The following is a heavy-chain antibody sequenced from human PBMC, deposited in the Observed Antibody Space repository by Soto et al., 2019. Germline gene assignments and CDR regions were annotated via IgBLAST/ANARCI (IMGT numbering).Heavy chain of an antibody. V-gene: IGHV1-69*01. D-gene: IGHD1-26*01. Sequence: QVQLVQSGAEVKKPGSSVKVSCKASGGTFSTYAITWVRQAPGQGLEWMGGIIPMFGTANYAQKFRGRVTVTEDGATITAHMELSSMRSEDTSVYYCARGWETVGTTTPFAYWGQVTLGTVSS. CDR3: ARGWETVGTTTPFAY. CDR2: IIPMFGTA. J-gene: IGHJ4*02. CDR1: GGTFSTYA.